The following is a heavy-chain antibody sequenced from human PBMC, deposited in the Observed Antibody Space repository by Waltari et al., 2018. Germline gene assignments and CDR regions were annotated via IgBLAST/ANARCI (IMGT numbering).Heavy chain of an antibody. Sequence: EVQLVESGGGLVQPGGSLRLSCAVSGFTFSGYWMTWVRQAPGKGLEWVANIKVDGSEKYYVYSVKGRFTISRDNAKNSLYLQMNSLRAEDTAVYYCARWITRSTATRFDYWGQGTPVTVSS. CDR2: IKVDGSEK. CDR1: GFTFSGYW. J-gene: IGHJ4*02. CDR3: ARWITRSTATRFDY. V-gene: IGHV3-7*03. D-gene: IGHD4-17*01.